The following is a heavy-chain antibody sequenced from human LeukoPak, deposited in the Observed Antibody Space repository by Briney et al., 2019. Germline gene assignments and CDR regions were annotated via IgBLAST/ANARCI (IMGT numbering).Heavy chain of an antibody. Sequence: SETLSLTCTVSGGSISSSSYYWGWIRQPPEKGLEWIGRIYSTGSTNYNPSLRTRVTMSVHMSKNQFSLKLSSVTAADTAVYYCARNNPFDYYDSSGATQFDYWGQGTLVTVSS. V-gene: IGHV4-39*07. CDR1: GGSISSSSYY. J-gene: IGHJ4*02. CDR3: ARNNPFDYYDSSGATQFDY. D-gene: IGHD3-22*01. CDR2: IYSTGST.